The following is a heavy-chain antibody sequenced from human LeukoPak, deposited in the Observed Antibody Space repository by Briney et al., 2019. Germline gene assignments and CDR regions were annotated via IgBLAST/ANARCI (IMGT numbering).Heavy chain of an antibody. J-gene: IGHJ4*02. Sequence: PSETLSLTCTVSGGSISSSSYYWGWIRQPPGKGLEWIGSIYYSGSTYYNPSLKSRVTISVDTSKNQFSLKLSSVTAADTAVYYCARAGGSYLYYFDYWGQGTLVTVSS. D-gene: IGHD3-10*01. CDR3: ARAGGSYLYYFDY. CDR1: GGSISSSSYY. CDR2: IYYSGST. V-gene: IGHV4-39*07.